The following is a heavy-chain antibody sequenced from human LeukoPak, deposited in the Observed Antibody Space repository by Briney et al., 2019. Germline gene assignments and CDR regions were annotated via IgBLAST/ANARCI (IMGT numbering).Heavy chain of an antibody. CDR1: GFTFSHYA. CDR2: ISGSGSDT. CDR3: AANFDF. V-gene: IGHV3-23*01. J-gene: IGHJ4*02. Sequence: GGSLRLSCAASGFTFSHYAMSWVRQAPGKGLERVSGISGSGSDTFYADSVKGRFTISRDNSKNTVYLQMNSLRAEDTAVYYCAANFDFWGQGTLVTVSS.